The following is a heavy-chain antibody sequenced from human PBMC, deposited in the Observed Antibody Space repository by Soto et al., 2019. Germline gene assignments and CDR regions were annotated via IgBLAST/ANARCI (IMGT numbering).Heavy chain of an antibody. J-gene: IGHJ4*02. Sequence: EVQLVESGGGLVQPGGSLRLSCAASGFTFSSYWMSWVRQAPGKGLEWVANIKQDGSEKYYVDSVKGRFTISRDNAKTSLYLQMNSLRAEDTAVYYCARDRAIAARRRGSSGWYFDYWGQGTLVTVSS. V-gene: IGHV3-7*01. CDR1: GFTFSSYW. D-gene: IGHD6-6*01. CDR3: ARDRAIAARRRGSSGWYFDY. CDR2: IKQDGSEK.